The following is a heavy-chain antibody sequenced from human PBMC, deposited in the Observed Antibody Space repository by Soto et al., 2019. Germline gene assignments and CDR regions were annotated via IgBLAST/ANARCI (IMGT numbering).Heavy chain of an antibody. CDR1: GFAFISYA. CDR3: AKLGSPRRSGWLKYFGY. CDR2: IRASGGST. D-gene: IGHD6-19*01. Sequence: EVQLLDSGGGLVQPGGSLRLYCAASGFAFISYAMGWVRQAPGKGLEWVSAIRASGGSTYSADSGKGRFTISRDNSKNTLYLQMNTLGADDTAVYFCAKLGSPRRSGWLKYFGYWGQGSLVTVSS. V-gene: IGHV3-23*01. J-gene: IGHJ4*02.